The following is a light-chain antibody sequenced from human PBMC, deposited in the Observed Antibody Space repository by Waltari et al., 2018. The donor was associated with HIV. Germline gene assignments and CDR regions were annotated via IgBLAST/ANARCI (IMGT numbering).Light chain of an antibody. Sequence: FMLTQPHSVSESPGKTVTISCTRSSGSIADYFVQWYQQRPGSTPTPVIYEHDQRPSGVPDRFSGSIDISSNSASLVISGLKTEDEADYFCQSFDRHTEVVFGGGTKLTVL. V-gene: IGLV6-57*01. CDR3: QSFDRHTEVV. CDR1: SGSIADYF. J-gene: IGLJ2*01. CDR2: EHD.